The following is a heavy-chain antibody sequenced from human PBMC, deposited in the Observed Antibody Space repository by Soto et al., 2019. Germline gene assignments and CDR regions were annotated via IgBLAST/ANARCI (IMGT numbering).Heavy chain of an antibody. CDR2: ISGSGYST. CDR3: AKVDQALLHFYYYMDV. D-gene: IGHD2-15*01. V-gene: IGHV3-23*01. J-gene: IGHJ6*03. Sequence: EVQLLESGGGLVQPGGSLRLSCAASGFTFNIYAMTWVRQAPVKGLEWVSAISGSGYSTYSADSVKGRFTISRDNSKNTLYLQMNSLRAEDTAIYYCAKVDQALLHFYYYMDVWGKGTTVTVSS. CDR1: GFTFNIYA.